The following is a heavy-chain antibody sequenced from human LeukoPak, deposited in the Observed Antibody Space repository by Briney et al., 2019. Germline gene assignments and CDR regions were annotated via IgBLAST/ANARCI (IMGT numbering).Heavy chain of an antibody. V-gene: IGHV1-2*02. J-gene: IGHJ4*02. CDR3: ARARAIFGNFDY. D-gene: IGHD3-3*01. CDR1: GYTFTGYY. CDR2: INPNSGGT. Sequence: ASVKVSCKASGYTFTGYYMHWVRQAPGQGLEWMGWINPNSGGTNYARKFQGRVTMTRDTSISTAYMELSRLRSDDTAVYYCARARAIFGNFDYWGQGTLVTVSS.